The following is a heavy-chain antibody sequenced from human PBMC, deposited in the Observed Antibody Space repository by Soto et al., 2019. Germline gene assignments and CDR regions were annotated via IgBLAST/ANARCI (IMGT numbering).Heavy chain of an antibody. CDR1: GFTFSSYA. J-gene: IGHJ4*02. D-gene: IGHD1-26*01. Sequence: GGSLRLSCAASGFTFSSYAMSWVRQAPGKGLEWVSAISGSGGSTYYADSVKGRFTISRDNSKNTLYLQMNSLRAEDTAVYYFANGLHYEWDLYYFDYWGQGTLVTVSS. V-gene: IGHV3-23*01. CDR2: ISGSGGST. CDR3: ANGLHYEWDLYYFDY.